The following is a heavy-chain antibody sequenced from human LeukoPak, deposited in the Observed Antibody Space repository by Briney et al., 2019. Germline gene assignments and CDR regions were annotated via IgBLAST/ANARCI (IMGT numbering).Heavy chain of an antibody. Sequence: TPSETLSLTCTVSGGSISSNSYYWGWIRQPPGKGLEWIGSIYYRGTTYYNPSLKSRVTISIDTSKNQFSLKLNSVTAPDTAVYYCSRLVEITARHTIYFLHWGQGTLVTVSS. V-gene: IGHV4-39*01. CDR2: IYYRGTT. D-gene: IGHD3-3*01. CDR3: SRLVEITARHTIYFLH. J-gene: IGHJ1*01. CDR1: GGSISSNSYY.